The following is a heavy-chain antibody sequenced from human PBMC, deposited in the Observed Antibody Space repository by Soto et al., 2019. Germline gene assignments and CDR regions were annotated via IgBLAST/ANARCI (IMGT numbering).Heavy chain of an antibody. J-gene: IGHJ5*02. Sequence: SETLSLTCTVSGGSISSYYWSWIRQPPGKGLEWIGYIYYSGSTNYNPSLKSRVTISVDTSKNQFSLKLSSVTAADTAVYYCAREVGASYNWFDPWGQGTLVTVSS. CDR1: GGSISSYY. V-gene: IGHV4-59*01. CDR2: IYYSGST. CDR3: AREVGASYNWFDP. D-gene: IGHD1-26*01.